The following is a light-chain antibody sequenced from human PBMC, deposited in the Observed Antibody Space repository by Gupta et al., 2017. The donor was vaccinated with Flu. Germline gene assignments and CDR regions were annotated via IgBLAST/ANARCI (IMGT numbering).Light chain of an antibody. CDR3: QQYNTYPFT. J-gene: IGKJ3*01. CDR1: QTVNRW. Sequence: DIPLTQSPRALSASVGDRVTITCRASQTVNRWLAWYQQKPGQSPRLLIFSAPNVESVVPSKFSGSGFGTEFTLIINGLQPDDFATYFCQQYNTYPFTFGPGTKV. V-gene: IGKV1-5*03. CDR2: SAP.